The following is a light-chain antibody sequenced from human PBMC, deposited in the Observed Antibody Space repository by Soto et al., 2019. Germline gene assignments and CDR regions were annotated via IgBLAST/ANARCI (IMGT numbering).Light chain of an antibody. CDR1: QTVGSN. CDR3: QQYGDSPLT. Sequence: EIVMTQSPATLSVSPGERITISCRASQTVGSNLAWYQQTPGQAPRLLIYTTSSRAAGVPARFSGSGSGTDFTLTISRLEPEDFAVYYCQQYGDSPLTFGGGTKVDI. CDR2: TTS. V-gene: IGKV3-15*01. J-gene: IGKJ4*01.